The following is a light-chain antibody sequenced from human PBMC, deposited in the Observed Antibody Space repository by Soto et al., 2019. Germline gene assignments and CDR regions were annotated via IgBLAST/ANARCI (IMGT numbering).Light chain of an antibody. CDR1: QSISSW. J-gene: IGKJ3*01. CDR2: DAS. V-gene: IGKV1-5*01. CDR3: QQYNSYGST. Sequence: DIQMTQSPSTLSASVGDRVTITCRASQSISSWLAWYQQKPGKAPQLLIYDASSLESGVPSRFSGSGSGTEFTLTIRSLQPDDFATYYCQQYNSYGSTFGPRTKMDIK.